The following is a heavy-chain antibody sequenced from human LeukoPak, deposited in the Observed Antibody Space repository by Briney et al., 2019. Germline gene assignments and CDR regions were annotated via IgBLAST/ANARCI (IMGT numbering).Heavy chain of an antibody. V-gene: IGHV1-24*01. D-gene: IGHD5/OR15-5a*01. J-gene: IGHJ4*02. CDR2: FGPEDGET. Sequence: ASVKVSCKVSGYTLTELSMHWVRQAPGKGLEWMGGFGPEDGETIYAQKFQGRVTMTEDTSTDTAYIELSSLRSEDTALYYCATGVYGPYFDYWGQGTLVTVSS. CDR3: ATGVYGPYFDY. CDR1: GYTLTELS.